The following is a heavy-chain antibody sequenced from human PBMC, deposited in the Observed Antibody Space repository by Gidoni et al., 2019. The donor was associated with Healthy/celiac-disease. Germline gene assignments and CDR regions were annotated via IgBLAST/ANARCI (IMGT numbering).Heavy chain of an antibody. Sequence: QVQLVQSGAEVKKPGASVKVSCKASGYTFTSYSMHWVRQAPGQGLGWMGIINPRVGSTSAAQKFKGRVTMTRDTSTSTVYMGLSSLRSEETAVYYCARGADGVPGMGGGGLDYWGQGTLVTVSS. CDR1: GYTFTSYS. D-gene: IGHD3-16*01. J-gene: IGHJ4*02. V-gene: IGHV1-46*03. CDR3: ARGADGVPGMGGGGLDY. CDR2: INPRVGST.